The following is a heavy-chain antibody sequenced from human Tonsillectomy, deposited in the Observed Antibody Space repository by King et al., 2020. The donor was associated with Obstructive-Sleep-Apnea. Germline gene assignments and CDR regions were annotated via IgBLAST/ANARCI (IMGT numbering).Heavy chain of an antibody. D-gene: IGHD1-26*01. CDR1: GYTLTELS. CDR3: ATGGARATGKVSFSEYIHH. CDR2: FDPEDDET. V-gene: IGHV1-24*01. J-gene: IGHJ1*01. Sequence: QLVQSGAEVKKPGASVKVSCKVSGYTLTELSMHWVRQAPGKGLEWMGGFDPEDDETLYAQKFQGRVTMTEDTSTDTAYMELSSLRSEDTAVYYCATGGARATGKVSFSEYIHHWGQGTLVTVSS.